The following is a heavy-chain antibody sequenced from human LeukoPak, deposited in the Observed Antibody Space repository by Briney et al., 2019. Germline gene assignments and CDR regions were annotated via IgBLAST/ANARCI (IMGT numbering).Heavy chain of an antibody. V-gene: IGHV3-30*04. D-gene: IGHD2/OR15-2a*01. J-gene: IGHJ6*02. CDR2: TSYDGRNK. CDR1: GFTFSSYA. CDR3: ARDKVSVKVAYYYYGMDV. Sequence: PGGSLRLSCAASGFTFSSYAIHWVRQAPGKGLEWVALTSYDGRNKYYADFVKGRFTISRDNSKNTLYLQMNSLRAEDTAVYYCARDKVSVKVAYYYYGMDVWGQGTTVTVSS.